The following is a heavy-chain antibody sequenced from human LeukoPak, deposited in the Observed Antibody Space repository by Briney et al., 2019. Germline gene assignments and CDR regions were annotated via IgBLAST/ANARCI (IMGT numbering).Heavy chain of an antibody. CDR2: ISNSDGSI. J-gene: IGHJ2*01. D-gene: IGHD1-1*01. Sequence: LSLTCTVSGGSISSGGYYWSWVRQAPGKGLEWVSYISNSDGSIYYADSVKGRFTISRDNAKLSLFLQMNTLRDEDTAVYYCARDAATIGTYWYFDLWGRGTLVTVSS. V-gene: IGHV3-11*04. CDR3: ARDAATIGTYWYFDL. CDR1: GGSISSGGYY.